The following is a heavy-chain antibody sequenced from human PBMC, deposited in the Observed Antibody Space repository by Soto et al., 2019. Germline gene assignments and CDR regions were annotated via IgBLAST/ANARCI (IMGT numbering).Heavy chain of an antibody. D-gene: IGHD2-2*01. V-gene: IGHV1-3*01. CDR2: INGGNGDT. Sequence: ASVKVSCKASGYTFTGYAIHWVRQAPGQRLEWMGWINGGNGDTKYSQKFQDRVTISRDTSASTAYMELTSLGSEDTTLYHCSRGYCSSTSCQYYFDFCGEGILVTVSS. CDR3: SRGYCSSTSCQYYFDF. CDR1: GYTFTGYA. J-gene: IGHJ4*02.